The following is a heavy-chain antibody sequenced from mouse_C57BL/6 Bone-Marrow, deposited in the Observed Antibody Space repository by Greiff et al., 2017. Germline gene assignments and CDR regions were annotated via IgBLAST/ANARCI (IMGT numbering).Heavy chain of an antibody. CDR2: ISSGGSYT. D-gene: IGHD1-1*01. V-gene: IGHV5-6*02. Sequence: EVMLVESGGDLVKPGGSLKLSCAASGFTFSSYGMSWVRQTPDKRLEWVATISSGGSYTYYPDSVKGRFTISRDNAKNTLYLQMSSLRSEDTALYYCARQGIITTVVDFDYWGQGTTLTVSS. CDR3: ARQGIITTVVDFDY. J-gene: IGHJ2*01. CDR1: GFTFSSYG.